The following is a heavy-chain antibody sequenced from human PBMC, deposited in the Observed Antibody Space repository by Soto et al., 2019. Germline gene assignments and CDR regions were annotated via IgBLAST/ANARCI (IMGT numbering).Heavy chain of an antibody. Sequence: XETLSLTCAVYGGSFSGYYWSWIRQPPGKGLEWIGEINHSGSTNYSPSLKSRVTISVDTSKNQFSLKLSSVTAADTAVYYCACSGITLVRCVRVFVPRCQGTLVTVSS. V-gene: IGHV4-34*01. CDR3: ACSGITLVRCVRVFVP. CDR1: GGSFSGYY. D-gene: IGHD3-10*01. J-gene: IGHJ5*02. CDR2: INHSGST.